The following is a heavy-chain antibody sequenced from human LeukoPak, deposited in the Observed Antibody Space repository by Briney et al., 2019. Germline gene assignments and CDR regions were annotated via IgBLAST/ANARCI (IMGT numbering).Heavy chain of an antibody. V-gene: IGHV4-61*02. J-gene: IGHJ6*03. CDR1: GGSISSGSYY. D-gene: IGHD3-22*01. CDR2: IYTSGST. Sequence: SETLSLTCTVSGGSISSGSYYWSWIRQPAGKGLEWIGRIYTSGSTNYNPSLKSRVTISVDTSKNQFSLKLSSVTAADTAVYYCARAAYYYDSSGPNWSYYYMDVWGKGTTVTVSS. CDR3: ARAAYYYDSSGPNWSYYYMDV.